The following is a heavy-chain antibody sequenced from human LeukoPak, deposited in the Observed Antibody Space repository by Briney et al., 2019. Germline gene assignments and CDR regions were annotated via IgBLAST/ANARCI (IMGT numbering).Heavy chain of an antibody. Sequence: GGSLRLSCAASGFTFSSYSMNWVRQAPGKGLEWVSYISSSSSTIYYADSVKGRFTISRDNAKNSLYLQMNSLRAEDTAVYYCARDWWRGDYDSSGYPTSYYYYMDVWGKGTTVTVSS. J-gene: IGHJ6*03. CDR3: ARDWWRGDYDSSGYPTSYYYYMDV. D-gene: IGHD3-22*01. CDR2: ISSSSSTI. CDR1: GFTFSSYS. V-gene: IGHV3-48*01.